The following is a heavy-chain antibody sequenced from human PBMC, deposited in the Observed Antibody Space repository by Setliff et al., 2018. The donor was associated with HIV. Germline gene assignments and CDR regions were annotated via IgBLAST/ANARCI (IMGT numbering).Heavy chain of an antibody. V-gene: IGHV3-23*01. CDR2: ISGSSSIK. Sequence: GGSLRLSCAASGFTFNKYIMSWVRQAPGMGLEWVSTISGSSSIKEYADFVKGRFSISRDNSKDTVFLQMDSLRAEDTAIYYCAKGTKITTALYLAYWGQGTLVTVSS. CDR1: GFTFNKYI. J-gene: IGHJ1*01. D-gene: IGHD6-13*01. CDR3: AKGTKITTALYLAY.